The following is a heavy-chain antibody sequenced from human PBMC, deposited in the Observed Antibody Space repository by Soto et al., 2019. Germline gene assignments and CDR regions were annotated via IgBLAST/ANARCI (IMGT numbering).Heavy chain of an antibody. CDR1: GFTFSSYW. J-gene: IGHJ3*02. V-gene: IGHV3-7*04. CDR2: IKPDGSEK. D-gene: IGHD3-22*01. Sequence: GGSRRHSCAVAGFTFSSYWMSWVRQAPGKGLEWVANIKPDGSEKWYVDSVKGRFTISRDNAKNSLYLQMNSLRAEDTAVYYCAMGDYYDSSGPFSDAFDIWGQGTMVTVSS. CDR3: AMGDYYDSSGPFSDAFDI.